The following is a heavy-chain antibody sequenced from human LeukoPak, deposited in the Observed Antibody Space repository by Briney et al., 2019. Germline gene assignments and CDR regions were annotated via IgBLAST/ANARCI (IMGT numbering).Heavy chain of an antibody. CDR3: AREGPLVPAAIFAWFDP. D-gene: IGHD2-2*02. V-gene: IGHV4-34*01. CDR1: GGSFSGYY. J-gene: IGHJ5*02. CDR2: INHSGST. Sequence: SETLSLTCAVYGGSFSGYYWSWIRQPPGKGLEWIGEINHSGSTNYNPSLKSRVTISVDTSKNQFSLKLSSVTAADTAVYYCAREGPLVPAAIFAWFDPWGQGTPVTVSS.